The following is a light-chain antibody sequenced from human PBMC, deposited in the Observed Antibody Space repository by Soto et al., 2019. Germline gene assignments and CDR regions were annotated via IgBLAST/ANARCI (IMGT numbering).Light chain of an antibody. CDR2: KAS. CDR3: QQYYDYSWT. V-gene: IGKV1-5*03. Sequence: DVQMTQSPSTLSASVGDRVTITCRASQSISNWLAWFQQKPGKAPKLLIYKASNLESGVPSTFSGSASGTEFTLTISSLQPDDFATYYCQQYYDYSWTFGQGTKVDSK. CDR1: QSISNW. J-gene: IGKJ1*01.